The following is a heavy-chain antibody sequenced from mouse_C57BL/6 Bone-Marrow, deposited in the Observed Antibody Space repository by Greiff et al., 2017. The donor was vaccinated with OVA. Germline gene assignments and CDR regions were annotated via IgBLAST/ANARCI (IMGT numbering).Heavy chain of an antibody. J-gene: IGHJ3*01. CDR1: GFTFSDYG. CDR3: ARPVDGYRFAY. CDR2: ISSGSSTI. D-gene: IGHD2-3*01. V-gene: IGHV5-17*01. Sequence: EVQRVESGGGLVKPGGSLKLSCAASGFTFSDYGMHWVRQAPEKGLEWVAYISSGSSTIYYADTVKGRFTISRDNAKNTLFLQMTSLRSEDTAMYYCARPVDGYRFAYWGQGTLVTVSA.